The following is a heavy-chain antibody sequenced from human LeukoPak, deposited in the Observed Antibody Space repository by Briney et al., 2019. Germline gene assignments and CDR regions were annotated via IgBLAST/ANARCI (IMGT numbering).Heavy chain of an antibody. D-gene: IGHD2-15*01. J-gene: IGHJ5*02. CDR3: ARSPQAATRYNWFDP. Sequence: GGSLRLSCAASGFAFRYYAMSWVRQAPGKGLEWVSAISGSGSSTYYADSVKGRFTISRDNAKNSLYLQMNSLRAEDAAVYYCARSPQAATRYNWFDPWGQETLVTVSS. CDR2: ISGSGSST. V-gene: IGHV3-23*01. CDR1: GFAFRYYA.